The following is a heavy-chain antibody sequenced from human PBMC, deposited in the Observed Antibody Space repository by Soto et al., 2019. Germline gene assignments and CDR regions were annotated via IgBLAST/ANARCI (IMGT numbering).Heavy chain of an antibody. CDR1: GYSFTSYW. J-gene: IGHJ5*02. Sequence: PGESLKISCKGSGYSFTSYWIGWVRQMPGKGLEWMGIIYPGDSDTRYSPSFQGQVTISADKSISTAYLQWSSLKASDTAMYYCARVGAMVVNDNWFDPWGQGTLXTVSS. V-gene: IGHV5-51*01. CDR3: ARVGAMVVNDNWFDP. CDR2: IYPGDSDT. D-gene: IGHD5-18*01.